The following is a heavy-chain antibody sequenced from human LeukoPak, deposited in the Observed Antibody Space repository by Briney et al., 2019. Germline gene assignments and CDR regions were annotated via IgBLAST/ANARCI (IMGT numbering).Heavy chain of an antibody. D-gene: IGHD2-8*01. CDR2: IRFDGSNI. CDR3: AKGLMKTIMTHFDY. CDR1: GFTFSDYG. J-gene: IGHJ4*02. Sequence: PGGSLRLSCAASGFTFSDYGMHWVRQAPGKGLEWVAFIRFDGSNIYYADSVKGRFTISRDNSKNTLYLQMNSLRAEDTAVYYCAKGLMKTIMTHFDYWGQGTLVTVSP. V-gene: IGHV3-30*02.